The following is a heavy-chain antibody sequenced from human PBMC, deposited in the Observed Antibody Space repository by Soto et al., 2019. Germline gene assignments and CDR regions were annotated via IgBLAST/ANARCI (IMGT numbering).Heavy chain of an antibody. CDR1: GDSIISSDFY. V-gene: IGHV4-39*01. J-gene: IGHJ5*02. CDR3: ARNSLELRKNNWFDP. CDR2: IFYLGSS. Sequence: SETLSLTCTVSGDSIISSDFYWGWVRQPPGKGLEWIGSIFYLGSSYYNPSLKSRVTMSVDTSKNQFSLRLRSVTAADTALYFCARNSLELRKNNWFDPWGQGIMVTVSS. D-gene: IGHD1-7*01.